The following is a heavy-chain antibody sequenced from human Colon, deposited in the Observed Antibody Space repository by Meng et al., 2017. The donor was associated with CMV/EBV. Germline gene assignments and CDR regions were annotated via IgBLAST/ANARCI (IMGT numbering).Heavy chain of an antibody. J-gene: IGHJ6*02. V-gene: IGHV3-48*03. Sequence: GGSLRLSCAGSEFSFNDYEMNWVRQAPGGGLEWISYISGSGSLIYYADSVRGRFTISRDNAKKSLYLQMNSLRAEDTAVYYCAIKPDYDSSGYAFYDYGMDVWGQGTTVTVSS. D-gene: IGHD3-22*01. CDR3: AIKPDYDSSGYAFYDYGMDV. CDR1: EFSFNDYE. CDR2: ISGSGSLI.